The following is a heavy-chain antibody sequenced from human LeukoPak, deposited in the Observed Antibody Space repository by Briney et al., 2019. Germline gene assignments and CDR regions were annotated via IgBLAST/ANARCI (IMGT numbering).Heavy chain of an antibody. CDR2: IRFDGTAQ. CDR3: VRGNSNGLDI. Sequence: PGGSLRLSCAASGFTFSDYGMDWVRQAPGKGLEWVSFIRFDGTAQYYADSVKGRFTISRDNSKNTLSLQVNSVRPDDTAVYYCVRGNSNGLDIWGQGTMVTVSS. CDR1: GFTFSDYG. D-gene: IGHD2-8*01. J-gene: IGHJ3*02. V-gene: IGHV3-30*02.